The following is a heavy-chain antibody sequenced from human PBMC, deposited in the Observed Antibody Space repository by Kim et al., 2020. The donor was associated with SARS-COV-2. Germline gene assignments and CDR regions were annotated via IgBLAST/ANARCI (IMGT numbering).Heavy chain of an antibody. D-gene: IGHD2-21*02. J-gene: IGHJ2*01. CDR1: GGSISSYY. CDR2: IYYSGST. CDR3: ARFSYCGGDCYSGWYFDL. V-gene: IGHV4-59*13. Sequence: SETLSLTCTVSGGSISSYYWSWIRQPPGKGLEWIGYIYYSGSTNYNPSLKSRVTISVDTSKNQFSLKLSSVTAADTAVYYCARFSYCGGDCYSGWYFDL.